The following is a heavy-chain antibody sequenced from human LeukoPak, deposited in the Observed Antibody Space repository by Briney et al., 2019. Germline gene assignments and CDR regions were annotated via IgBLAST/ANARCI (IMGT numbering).Heavy chain of an antibody. CDR3: ARDEGRDVPGY. J-gene: IGHJ4*02. V-gene: IGHV4-31*03. Sequence: SETLSLTCTVSGGSINNGGYYWSWIRQHPGKGLEWIRYVYYSGSSYYNPSLRSRVTISVDTSKSHFSLKLSSVTAADTAVYYCARDEGRDVPGYWGQGTLVTVSS. CDR2: VYYSGSS. CDR1: GGSINNGGYY. D-gene: IGHD5-24*01.